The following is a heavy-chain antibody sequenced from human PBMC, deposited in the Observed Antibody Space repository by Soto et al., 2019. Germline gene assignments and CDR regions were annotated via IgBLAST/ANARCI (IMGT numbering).Heavy chain of an antibody. D-gene: IGHD3-10*01. CDR3: ARWTGPGEYFQH. CDR1: GGSISSGGYY. J-gene: IGHJ1*01. V-gene: IGHV4-31*03. CDR2: IYYSGST. Sequence: QVQLQESGPGLVKPSQTLSLTCTVSGGSISSGGYYWSWIRQHPGKGLEWIGYIYYSGSTYYNPSRKSRVTMSVDTSKHQFSLKLSSVTAADTAVYYCARWTGPGEYFQHWGQGTLVTVSS.